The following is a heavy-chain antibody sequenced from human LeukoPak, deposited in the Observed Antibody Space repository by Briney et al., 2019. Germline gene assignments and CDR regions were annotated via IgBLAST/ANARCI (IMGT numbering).Heavy chain of an antibody. CDR1: GYTFTGYY. D-gene: IGHD2-15*01. J-gene: IGHJ4*02. CDR3: ARGRHCSAGSCFFYFDY. Sequence: ASVKVACKASGYTFTGYYMQWVRQAPGQGLEWMGWINPNSGGTNYAQKFQGRVTMTRDTSISTAYMELSRLRSDDTAVYYCARGRHCSAGSCFFYFDYWGQGTLVTVSS. CDR2: INPNSGGT. V-gene: IGHV1-2*02.